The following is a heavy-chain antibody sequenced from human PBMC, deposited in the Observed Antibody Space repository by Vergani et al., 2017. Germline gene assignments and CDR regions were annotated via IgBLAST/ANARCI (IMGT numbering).Heavy chain of an antibody. CDR1: GGTFSSYT. V-gene: IGHV1-69*08. CDR3: ARDRDYDDYGAFDI. CDR2: IIPILGIA. Sequence: QVQLVQSGAEVKKPGSSVKVSCKASGGTFSSYTISWVRQAPGQGLEWMGRIIPILGIANYAQKFQGRDTITADKSTSTAYMELSSLRSEDTAVYYCARDRDYDDYGAFDIWGQGRMVTVSS. D-gene: IGHD4-17*01. J-gene: IGHJ3*02.